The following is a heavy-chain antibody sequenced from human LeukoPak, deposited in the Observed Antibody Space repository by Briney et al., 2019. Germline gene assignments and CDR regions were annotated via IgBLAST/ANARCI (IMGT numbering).Heavy chain of an antibody. CDR3: ARAYDSTFDY. Sequence: ASVKVSCKASGYTFTSYGISWVRQAPGQGLEWMGWINPNSGGTNYAQKFQGRVTMTRDTSISTAYMELSRLRSDDTAVYYCARAYDSTFDYWGQGTLVTVSS. CDR2: INPNSGGT. D-gene: IGHD3-22*01. V-gene: IGHV1-2*02. J-gene: IGHJ4*02. CDR1: GYTFTSYG.